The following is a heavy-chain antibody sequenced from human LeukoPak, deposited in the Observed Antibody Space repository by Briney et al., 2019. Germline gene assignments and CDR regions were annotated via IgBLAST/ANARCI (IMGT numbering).Heavy chain of an antibody. CDR2: ISAYNGNT. CDR1: GYTFTSHG. J-gene: IGHJ4*02. V-gene: IGHV1-18*01. D-gene: IGHD6-19*01. Sequence: ASVKVSCKASGYTFTSHGISWVRQAPGQGLEWMGWISAYNGNTNYAQKLQGRVTMTTDTSTSTAYMELRSLRSDDTAVYYCARDDGIAVAGLSNYWGQGTLVTVSS. CDR3: ARDDGIAVAGLSNY.